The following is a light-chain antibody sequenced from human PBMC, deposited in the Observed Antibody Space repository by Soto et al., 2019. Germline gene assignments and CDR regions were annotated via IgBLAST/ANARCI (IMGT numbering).Light chain of an antibody. J-gene: IGKJ1*01. CDR1: QDIRNY. CDR2: GAS. CDR3: LQDRSHFWT. V-gene: IGKV1-6*01. Sequence: AIQVTQSPTSLSSSVGDIFTITCRSSQDIRNYLGWYQQKPGKAPQLLIYGASSLQRGVSSRFSGSGFGTDFTLTISSLQPEDSATYYCLQDRSHFWTLGQGTKVDIK.